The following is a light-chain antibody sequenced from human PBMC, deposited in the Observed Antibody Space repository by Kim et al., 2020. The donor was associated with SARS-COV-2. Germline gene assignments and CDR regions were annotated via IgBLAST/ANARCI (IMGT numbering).Light chain of an antibody. CDR2: GAS. CDR3: QQYNNWSGT. J-gene: IGKJ1*01. V-gene: IGKV3-15*01. Sequence: EIVMTQSPATLPVSPGERATLSCRASQSVSSNLAWYQQKPGQAPRLLIYGASTRATGIPDRLSGSGSGTEFTLTISSLQSEDFAVYYCQQYNNWSGTFGQGTKVDIK. CDR1: QSVSSN.